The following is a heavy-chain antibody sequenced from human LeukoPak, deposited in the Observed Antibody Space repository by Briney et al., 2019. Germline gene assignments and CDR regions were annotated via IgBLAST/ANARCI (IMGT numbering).Heavy chain of an antibody. V-gene: IGHV1-2*02. CDR1: GYTLTGYY. Sequence: ASVTVSCKASGYTLTGYYMHWVRQAPGKGLEWMGWIHPNSGGTNYAQKFQGRVTMTRDTSITTAYMDLSRLGSDDTAVYYCAREPLYSSNYYFDYWGQGTLVTVSS. CDR3: AREPLYSSNYYFDY. CDR2: IHPNSGGT. D-gene: IGHD6-13*01. J-gene: IGHJ4*02.